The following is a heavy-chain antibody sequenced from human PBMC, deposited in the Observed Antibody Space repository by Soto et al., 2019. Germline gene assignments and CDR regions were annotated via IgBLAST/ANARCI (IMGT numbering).Heavy chain of an antibody. D-gene: IGHD3-10*01. Sequence: GGSLRLSCAASGFTFSDYYMSWIRQAPGKGLEWVSYISSSSSYTNYADSVKGRFTISRDNAKNSLYLQMNSLRAEDTAVYYCARGGFDPETYYYYGMDVWGQGTTVTVSS. CDR1: GFTFSDYY. V-gene: IGHV3-11*05. J-gene: IGHJ6*02. CDR2: ISSSSSYT. CDR3: ARGGFDPETYYYYGMDV.